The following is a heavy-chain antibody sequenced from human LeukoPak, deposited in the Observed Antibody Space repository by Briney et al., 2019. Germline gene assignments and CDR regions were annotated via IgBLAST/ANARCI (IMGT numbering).Heavy chain of an antibody. V-gene: IGHV4-59*01. CDR3: ARGTPLRVLDY. CDR2: IYYSGST. J-gene: IGHJ4*02. CDR1: GGSISNYY. Sequence: RSSETLSLTCTVSGGSISNYYWSWIRQPPGKGLDWIGYIYYSGSTNYNPSLKSRVTISVDASKNQFSLNLTSVTAADTAVYFRARGTPLRVLDYWGQGILVTVSS. D-gene: IGHD1/OR15-1a*01.